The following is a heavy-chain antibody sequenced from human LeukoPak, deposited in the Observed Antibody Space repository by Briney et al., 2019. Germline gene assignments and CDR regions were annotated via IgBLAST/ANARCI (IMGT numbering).Heavy chain of an antibody. J-gene: IGHJ6*03. CDR1: GGTFSSYA. V-gene: IGHV1-69*05. CDR3: ARVMVAARVPGYYYYYMDV. Sequence: ASVKVSCKASGGTFSSYAISWVRQAPGQGLEWVGGIIPIFGTANYAQKFQGRVTITTDESTSTAYMELSSLRSEDTAVYYCARVMVAARVPGYYYYYMDVWGKGTTVTVSS. D-gene: IGHD2-15*01. CDR2: IIPIFGTA.